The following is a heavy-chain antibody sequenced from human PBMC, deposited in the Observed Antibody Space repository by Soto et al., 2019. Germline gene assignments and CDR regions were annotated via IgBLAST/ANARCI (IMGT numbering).Heavy chain of an antibody. D-gene: IGHD6-13*01. CDR2: TSYDGKNK. Sequence: QVHLVESGGGVVQPGGSLRLSCAASGFTFSNFAMHWVRQAPGKGLEWVAVTSYDGKNKDYADSVKGRFTISRDNSKNTLFLQMNSLRPEDTAVYYCARERAIDATGTFYYWGQGTLVTVSS. CDR3: ARERAIDATGTFYY. V-gene: IGHV3-30*04. J-gene: IGHJ4*02. CDR1: GFTFSNFA.